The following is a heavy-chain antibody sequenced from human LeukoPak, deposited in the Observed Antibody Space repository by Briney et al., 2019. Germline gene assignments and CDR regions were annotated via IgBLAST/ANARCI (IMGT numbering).Heavy chain of an antibody. V-gene: IGHV3-33*01. CDR3: ARDLSMVRGPLDY. Sequence: GRSLRLSCAASGFIFSTYGMHWVRQAPGKGLEWVAVIWYDGSDIYYADSVKGRFTISRDNSKNTLYLQVNSLRAEDTAVYYCARDLSMVRGPLDYWGQGPLVTVSS. D-gene: IGHD3-10*01. J-gene: IGHJ4*02. CDR1: GFIFSTYG. CDR2: IWYDGSDI.